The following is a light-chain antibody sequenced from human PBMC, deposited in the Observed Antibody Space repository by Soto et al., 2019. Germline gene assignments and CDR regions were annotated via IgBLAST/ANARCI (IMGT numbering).Light chain of an antibody. J-gene: IGKJ1*01. CDR1: QSVGSN. V-gene: IGKV3-15*01. Sequence: EIVMTQSPATLSVSPGERATLSCRARQSVGSNLAWYQQKPGQAPRLLIYGASTRAAGIPARFSGSGSGTEFTLTISSLQSEDFAVYFCQQYNIRWTFGPGTKVEIK. CDR2: GAS. CDR3: QQYNIRWT.